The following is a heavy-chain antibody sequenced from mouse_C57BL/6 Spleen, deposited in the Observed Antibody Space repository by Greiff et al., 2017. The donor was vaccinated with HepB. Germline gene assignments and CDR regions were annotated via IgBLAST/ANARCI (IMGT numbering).Heavy chain of an antibody. J-gene: IGHJ1*03. V-gene: IGHV3-6*01. CDR3: ARPDGYYRYFDV. CDR1: GYSITSGYY. D-gene: IGHD2-3*01. Sequence: EVKLEESGPGLVKPSQSLSLTCSVTGYSITSGYYWNWIRQFPGNKLEWMGYISYDGSNNYNPSLKNRISITRDTSKNQFFLKLNSVTTEDTATYYCARPDGYYRYFDVWGTGTTVTVSS. CDR2: ISYDGSN.